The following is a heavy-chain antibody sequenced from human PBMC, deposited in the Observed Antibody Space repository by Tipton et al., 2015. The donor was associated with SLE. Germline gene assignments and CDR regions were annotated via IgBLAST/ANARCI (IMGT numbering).Heavy chain of an antibody. CDR3: ARNSYGDDGGY. CDR2: INHSGST. Sequence: LRLSCAVYGGSFSGYYWSWIRQPPGKGLERIGEINHSGSTNYNPSLKSRVTISVDTSKNQFSLKLSSVTAADTAVYYCARNSYGDDGGYWGQGTLVTVSS. CDR1: GGSFSGYY. D-gene: IGHD4-17*01. V-gene: IGHV4-34*09. J-gene: IGHJ4*02.